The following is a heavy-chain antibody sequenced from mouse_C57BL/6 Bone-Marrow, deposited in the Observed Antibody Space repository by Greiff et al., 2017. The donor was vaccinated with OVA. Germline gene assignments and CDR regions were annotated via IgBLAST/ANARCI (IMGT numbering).Heavy chain of an antibody. CDR1: GYTFTDYN. J-gene: IGHJ4*01. V-gene: IGHV1-18*01. D-gene: IGHD1-1*01. Sequence: EVQRVESGPELVKPGASVKIPCKASGYTFTDYNMDWVKQSHGKSLEWIGDINPNNGGTIYTQKFKGKATLTVDKSSSTAYMELRSLTSEDTAVYYCARGYYGSSPYYAMDYWGQGTSVTVSS. CDR2: INPNNGGT. CDR3: ARGYYGSSPYYAMDY.